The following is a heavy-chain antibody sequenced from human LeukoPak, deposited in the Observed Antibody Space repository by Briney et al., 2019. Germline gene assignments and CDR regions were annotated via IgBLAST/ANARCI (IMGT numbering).Heavy chain of an antibody. J-gene: IGHJ4*02. CDR2: MQYTGNS. CDR3: ARDAEHSYGRYFAY. Sequence: PSETLSLTGTVSGGSISTYYWNWIRKTPGKGLEWIGFMQYTGNSKYNPSLKSRVTMLVDTSNNQFSLKLTSVTAADTAVYYCARDAEHSYGRYFAYWGQGILVTVSS. CDR1: GGSISTYY. V-gene: IGHV4-59*01. D-gene: IGHD5-18*01.